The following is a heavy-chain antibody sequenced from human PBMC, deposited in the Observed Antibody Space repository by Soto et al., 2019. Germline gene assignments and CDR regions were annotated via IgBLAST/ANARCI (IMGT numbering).Heavy chain of an antibody. CDR1: GGSISSYY. D-gene: IGHD2-2*01. J-gene: IGHJ6*03. V-gene: IGHV4-59*01. Sequence: PSETLSLTCTVSGGSISSYYWSWIRQPPGKGLEWIGYIYYSGSTNYNPSLKSRVTISVDTSKNQFSLKLSSVTAADTAMYYCARGVPTTMDGYYYYYMDVWGKGTTVTVSS. CDR3: ARGVPTTMDGYYYYYMDV. CDR2: IYYSGST.